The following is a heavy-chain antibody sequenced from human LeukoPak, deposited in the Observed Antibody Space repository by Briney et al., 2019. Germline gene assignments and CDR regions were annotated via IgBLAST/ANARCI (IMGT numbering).Heavy chain of an antibody. D-gene: IGHD3-3*01. CDR3: ARSEGYYDFWSGYSGSYYYYYMDV. CDR1: GFTFSSYG. J-gene: IGHJ6*03. CDR2: IRYDGSNK. V-gene: IGHV3-30*02. Sequence: GGSLRLSCAASGFTFSSYGMHWVRQAPGKGLEWVAFIRYDGSNKYYADSVKGRFTISRDNSKNTLYLQMNSLRAEDTAVYYCARSEGYYDFWSGYSGSYYYYYMDVWGKGTTVTVSS.